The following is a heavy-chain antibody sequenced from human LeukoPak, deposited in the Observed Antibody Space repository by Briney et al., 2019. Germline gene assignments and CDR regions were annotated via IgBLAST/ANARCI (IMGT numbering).Heavy chain of an antibody. D-gene: IGHD2-21*02. J-gene: IGHJ4*02. Sequence: GGSLRLSCAASGFTFSSDAMNWVRQRPGKGLEWVSVISGSGDKTYYADSVKGRFTISRDNSKNTLYLQMNSLRAEDTAVYFCAKHRSPNGGDSNGYFAYWGQGTLVTVSS. CDR1: GFTFSSDA. V-gene: IGHV3-23*01. CDR3: AKHRSPNGGDSNGYFAY. CDR2: ISGSGDKT.